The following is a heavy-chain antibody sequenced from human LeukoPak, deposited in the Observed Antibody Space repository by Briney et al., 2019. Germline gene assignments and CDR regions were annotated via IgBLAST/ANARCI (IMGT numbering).Heavy chain of an antibody. CDR2: INYGGST. V-gene: IGHV4-34*01. D-gene: IGHD3-10*01. J-gene: IGHJ5*02. Sequence: PSETLSLTCAVYGGSFSGYYWSWIRQPPGKGLEWIGEINYGGSTNYNPSLKSRVTISVDTSKNQFSLKLSSVTAADTAVYYCARGQAYYYGSGSYFNWFDPWGQGTLVTVSS. CDR3: ARGQAYYYGSGSYFNWFDP. CDR1: GGSFSGYY.